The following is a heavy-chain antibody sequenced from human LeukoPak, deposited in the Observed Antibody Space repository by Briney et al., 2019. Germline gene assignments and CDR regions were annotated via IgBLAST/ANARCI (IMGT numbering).Heavy chain of an antibody. D-gene: IGHD1-26*01. CDR2: ISWNSGSI. CDR1: GFTFDDYA. CDR3: ARDRYSGSYYLFDY. J-gene: IGHJ4*02. V-gene: IGHV3-9*01. Sequence: GGSLRLSCAASGFTFDDYAMHWVRQAPGKGLEWVSGISWNSGSIGYADSVKGRFTISRDNAKNSLYLQMNSLRAEDTAVYYCARDRYSGSYYLFDYWGQGTLVTVSS.